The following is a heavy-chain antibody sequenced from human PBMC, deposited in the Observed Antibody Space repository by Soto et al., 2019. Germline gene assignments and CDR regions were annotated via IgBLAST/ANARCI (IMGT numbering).Heavy chain of an antibody. Sequence: ASVKVSCKASGYTFTSYGISWVRQAPGQGLEWMGWISAYNGNTNYAQKLQGRVTMTTDTSTSTAYRELRSLRSDDTAVDYRARRVVPAAPTRFYYYYGMDVWGQGTTVTVSS. CDR3: ARRVVPAAPTRFYYYYGMDV. V-gene: IGHV1-18*01. J-gene: IGHJ6*02. CDR1: GYTFTSYG. D-gene: IGHD2-2*01. CDR2: ISAYNGNT.